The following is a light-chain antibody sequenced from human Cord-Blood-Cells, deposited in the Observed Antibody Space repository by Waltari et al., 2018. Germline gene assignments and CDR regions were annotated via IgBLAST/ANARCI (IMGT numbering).Light chain of an antibody. CDR3: QQYNSYSWT. J-gene: IGKJ1*01. CDR2: DAS. CDR1: QSISSW. V-gene: IGKV1-5*01. Sequence: IQMTQSPSTLSASVGDRVTITCRASQSISSWLAWYQQKPGKAPKLLIYDASSFESGVPSRFSGSGSGTEFTLTISSLQPDDFATYYCQQYNSYSWTFGQGTKVEIK.